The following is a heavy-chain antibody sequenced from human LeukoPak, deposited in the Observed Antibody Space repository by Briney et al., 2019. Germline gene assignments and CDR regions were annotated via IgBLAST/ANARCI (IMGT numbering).Heavy chain of an antibody. J-gene: IGHJ4*02. CDR3: ARGNWNDVGC. D-gene: IGHD3-16*01. Sequence: PGGSLRLSGAASGFTFSYYAMNWVRQAPGKGLEWVSYIGVGSGTIYYADSVKGRFTIYRDNVKKSVSLQMNSLRNEDTAVYYCARGNWNDVGCWGQGALVTVSS. V-gene: IGHV3-48*02. CDR2: IGVGSGTI. CDR1: GFTFSYYA.